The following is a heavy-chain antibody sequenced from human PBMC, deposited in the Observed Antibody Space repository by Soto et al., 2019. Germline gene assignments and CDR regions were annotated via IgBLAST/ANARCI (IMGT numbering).Heavy chain of an antibody. D-gene: IGHD4-17*01. V-gene: IGHV4-59*01. Sequence: QVHLQESGPGLVEPSETLSLTCAVSGASIRSYYWSWIRQPPGKGLEWIGNTHNSGRTNYNPSLKSRLTISVDTSKNHFSLRLSSLTAADTAFYYCARDSNDYGDYDWFDPWGQGTLVTFSS. CDR3: ARDSNDYGDYDWFDP. J-gene: IGHJ5*02. CDR1: GASIRSYY. CDR2: THNSGRT.